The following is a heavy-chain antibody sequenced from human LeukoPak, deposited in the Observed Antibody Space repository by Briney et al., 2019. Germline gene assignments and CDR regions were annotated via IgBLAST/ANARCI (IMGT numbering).Heavy chain of an antibody. CDR2: ISGSGDYT. Sequence: GGSLRLSCAASGFTFSSYAMSWVRQAPGKGLEWVSTISGSGDYTYYADSVKGRFTISRDNSKNTLYLQMNSLRAEDTAVYYCAKGSSGWSEYFQHWGQGTLVTVSS. V-gene: IGHV3-23*01. CDR1: GFTFSSYA. CDR3: AKGSSGWSEYFQH. J-gene: IGHJ1*01. D-gene: IGHD6-19*01.